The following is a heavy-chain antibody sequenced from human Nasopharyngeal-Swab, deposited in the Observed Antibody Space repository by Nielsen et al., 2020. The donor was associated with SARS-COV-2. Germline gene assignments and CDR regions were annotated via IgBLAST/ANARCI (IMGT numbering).Heavy chain of an antibody. CDR3: VKGDTATSDYYYGMDV. CDR2: IWYDGTNQ. CDR1: GFTFSSYG. Sequence: GESLKISCAASGFTFSSYGMHWVRQAPGKGLEWVAVIWYDGTNQYYADSVKGRFTISRDDSKNTLYLQMNSLRAEDTAVYFCVKGDTATSDYYYGMDVWGQGTTVTVSS. V-gene: IGHV3-33*06. J-gene: IGHJ6*02. D-gene: IGHD5-18*01.